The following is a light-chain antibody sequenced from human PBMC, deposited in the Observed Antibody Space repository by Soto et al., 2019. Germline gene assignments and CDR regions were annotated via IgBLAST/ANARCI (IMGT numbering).Light chain of an antibody. CDR2: AAS. CDR3: QQLNSYPLT. CDR1: QDIIDY. Sequence: DIQMTQSPSSLSACVGDRLNITCRASQDIIDYLSWYQQKPGKAPKLLIYAASTLQSGVPSRFSGSGSGTEFTLTISSLQPEDFATYYCQQLNSYPLTFGQGTRLEIK. J-gene: IGKJ5*01. V-gene: IGKV1-9*01.